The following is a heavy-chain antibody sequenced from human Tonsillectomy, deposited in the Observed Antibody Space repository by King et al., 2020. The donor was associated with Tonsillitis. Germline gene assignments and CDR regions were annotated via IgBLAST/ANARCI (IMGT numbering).Heavy chain of an antibody. CDR3: AKARQWLVHFDY. CDR2: ISSDGSKK. Sequence: VQLVESGGGVVQPGRSLRLSCAASGFTFSSYGIHWVRQAPGKGREWVAVISSDGSKKYYADSVRGRFTISRDNSKNTLYLQMNSLRADDTAVYYCAKARQWLVHFDYWGQGTLVTVSS. V-gene: IGHV3-30*18. CDR1: GFTFSSYG. D-gene: IGHD6-19*01. J-gene: IGHJ4*02.